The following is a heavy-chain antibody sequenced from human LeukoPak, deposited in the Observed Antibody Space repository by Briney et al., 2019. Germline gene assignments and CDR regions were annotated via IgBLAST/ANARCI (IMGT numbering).Heavy chain of an antibody. Sequence: SETLSLTCTVSGGSISSYYWSWIRQPPGKGLEWIGDIYYSGSTNYNPSLKSRVTISVDTSKNQFSLKLSSVTAADTAVYYCARVRYGGYSYGYFDYWGQGTLVTVSS. CDR1: GGSISSYY. J-gene: IGHJ4*02. CDR2: IYYSGST. V-gene: IGHV4-59*01. D-gene: IGHD5-18*01. CDR3: ARVRYGGYSYGYFDY.